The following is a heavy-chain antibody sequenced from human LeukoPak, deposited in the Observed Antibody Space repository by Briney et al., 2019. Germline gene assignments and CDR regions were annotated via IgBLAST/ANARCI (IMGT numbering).Heavy chain of an antibody. V-gene: IGHV3-30-3*01. J-gene: IGHJ4*02. CDR2: ILYDGSHK. CDR1: GFTLSSYA. D-gene: IGHD4-17*01. Sequence: GGSLRLSCAAYGFTLSSYAMHWVRQAPGKGLGWVAVILYDGSHKYYAESVKGRFTISRDNSKNTLYLQMNSLRAEDTAVYYCARVESPLDCGDRSHFDYWGQGTLVTVSS. CDR3: ARVESPLDCGDRSHFDY.